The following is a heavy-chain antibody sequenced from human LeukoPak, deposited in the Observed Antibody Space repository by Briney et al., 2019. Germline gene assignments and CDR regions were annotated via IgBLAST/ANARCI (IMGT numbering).Heavy chain of an antibody. V-gene: IGHV3-74*01. J-gene: IGHJ5*02. CDR3: ARDSFVTISGGWNWFDP. Sequence: GGSLRLSCSASGFTFSTYWMHWVRQAPGKGLVWVSRINNDGSSTAYADSVKGRFTISRDNAKNTLYLQMNSLRAEDTAVYYCARDSFVTISGGWNWFDPWGQGTLVTVSS. CDR2: INNDGSST. D-gene: IGHD3-3*01. CDR1: GFTFSTYW.